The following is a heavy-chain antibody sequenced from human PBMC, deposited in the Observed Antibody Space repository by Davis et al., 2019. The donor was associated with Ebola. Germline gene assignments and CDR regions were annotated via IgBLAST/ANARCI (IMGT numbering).Heavy chain of an antibody. Sequence: GESLKISCAASGFTFSSYGMHWVRQAPGKGLEWVAVIWYDGSNKYYVDSAKGRFTISRDNSKNTLYMQMNSLRAEDTAVYYCARDWRGMDVWGKGTTVTVSS. V-gene: IGHV3-33*01. CDR1: GFTFSSYG. J-gene: IGHJ6*04. CDR3: ARDWRGMDV. CDR2: IWYDGSNK.